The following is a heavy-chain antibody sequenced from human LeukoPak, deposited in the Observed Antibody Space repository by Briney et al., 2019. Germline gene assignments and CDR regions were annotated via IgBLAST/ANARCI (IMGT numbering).Heavy chain of an antibody. CDR3: ARDRGDYYDSSGLYYFDY. J-gene: IGHJ4*02. V-gene: IGHV3-30*02. CDR1: GFTFSSFG. D-gene: IGHD3-22*01. CDR2: IRSDGLNE. Sequence: GGSLRLSCAASGFTFSSFGLNWVRQAPGKGLEWIAFIRSDGLNEYYADSVEGRFTISRDNSKNILYLQMSSLTPEDTAVYYCARDRGDYYDSSGLYYFDYWGQGTLVTVSS.